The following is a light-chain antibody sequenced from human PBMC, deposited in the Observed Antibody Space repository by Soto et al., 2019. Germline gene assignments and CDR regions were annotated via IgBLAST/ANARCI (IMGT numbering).Light chain of an antibody. J-gene: IGLJ1*01. CDR3: SSYAGSNWWV. CDR2: EVS. Sequence: QSVLAQPPSASESPGQSVTISCTGTSSDVGGYNYVSWYQQHPGKAPKLMIYEVSKRPSGVPDRFSGSKSGNTASLTVSGLQAEDEADYYCSSYAGSNWWVFGTGTKVTVL. V-gene: IGLV2-8*01. CDR1: SSDVGGYNY.